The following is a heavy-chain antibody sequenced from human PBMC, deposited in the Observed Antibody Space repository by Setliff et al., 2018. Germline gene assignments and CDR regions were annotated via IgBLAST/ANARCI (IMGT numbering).Heavy chain of an antibody. D-gene: IGHD3-22*01. CDR1: GGSISSHY. J-gene: IGHJ4*02. Sequence: SETLSLTCTVSGGSISSHYWSWIRQPPGKGLEWIGYIYYSGSTNYNPSLKSRVTISVDTSKNQFSLKLSSVTAADTAVYYCARQPEGGYYDSSGYYGMAPYYFDYWGQGTLVTVS. V-gene: IGHV4-59*08. CDR2: IYYSGST. CDR3: ARQPEGGYYDSSGYYGMAPYYFDY.